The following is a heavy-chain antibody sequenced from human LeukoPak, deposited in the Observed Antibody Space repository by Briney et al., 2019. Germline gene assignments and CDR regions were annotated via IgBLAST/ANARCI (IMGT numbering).Heavy chain of an antibody. CDR1: GFTFSSYG. V-gene: IGHV3-30*02. CDR3: AKDYEDTSGWQTLPKYYFDY. D-gene: IGHD6-25*01. J-gene: IGHJ4*02. Sequence: GGSLRLSCAAPGFTFSSYGMHWVRQAPGKGLEWMAFIRYDGINKYYADSVKGRFTISRDNSKNTLYLQMNSLRAEDTAVYYCAKDYEDTSGWQTLPKYYFDYWGQGTLVTVSS. CDR2: IRYDGINK.